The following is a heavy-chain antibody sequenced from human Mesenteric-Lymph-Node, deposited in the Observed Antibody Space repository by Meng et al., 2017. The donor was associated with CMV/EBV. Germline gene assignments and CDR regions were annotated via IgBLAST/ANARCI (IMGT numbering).Heavy chain of an antibody. Sequence: GESLKISCAASGFTFSSYAMSWVRQAPGKGLEWDSAISGSGGSTYYADSVKGRFTISRDNSKNTLYLQMNSLRAEDTAVYYCAKTKYQLLYYWGQGTLVTVSS. CDR3: AKTKYQLLYY. D-gene: IGHD2-2*01. CDR1: GFTFSSYA. J-gene: IGHJ4*02. CDR2: ISGSGGST. V-gene: IGHV3-23*01.